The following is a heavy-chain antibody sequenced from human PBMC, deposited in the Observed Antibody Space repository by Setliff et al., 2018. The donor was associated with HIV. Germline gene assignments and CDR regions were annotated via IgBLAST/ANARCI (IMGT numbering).Heavy chain of an antibody. D-gene: IGHD2-21*02. Sequence: PSETLSLTCTVSGASISSSSHHWAWIRQPPGKGLEYIGNIYYTGSTHHNPSLESRVATSVDTSKNQFSLKLSSVTAADTAMYYCASGGGGNSGTRWFDYWGRGTLVT. CDR2: IYYTGST. CDR1: GASISSSSHH. CDR3: ASGGGGNSGTRWFDY. V-gene: IGHV4-39*01. J-gene: IGHJ4*02.